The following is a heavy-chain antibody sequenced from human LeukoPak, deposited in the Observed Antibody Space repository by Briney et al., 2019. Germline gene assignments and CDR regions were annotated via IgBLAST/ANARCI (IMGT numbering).Heavy chain of an antibody. J-gene: IGHJ6*03. CDR2: IHHDASNK. Sequence: PGGSLRLSCAASGFTFSSYGMHWVRQAPGKGLDWVAFIHHDASNKYYASSVKGRFTISRDNAKNSLYLQMNSLRAEDTAVYYCAELGITMIGGVWGKGTTVTIAS. CDR1: GFTFSSYG. D-gene: IGHD3-10*02. CDR3: AELGITMIGGV. V-gene: IGHV3-30*02.